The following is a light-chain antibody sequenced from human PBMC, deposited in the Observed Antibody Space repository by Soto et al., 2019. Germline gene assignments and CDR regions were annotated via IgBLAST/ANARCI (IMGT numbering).Light chain of an antibody. V-gene: IGKV3-15*01. J-gene: IGKJ4*01. Sequence: RRSRGSLSLSTEERGTLSCRASQSVRSNLAWYQQTPGQAPRLLIYGASTRATGIPARLSGSGSGTEFTLTISSMKSEDFAVYYCQQYNNWPSFGGGTKVDIK. CDR1: QSVRSN. CDR3: QQYNNWPS. CDR2: GAS.